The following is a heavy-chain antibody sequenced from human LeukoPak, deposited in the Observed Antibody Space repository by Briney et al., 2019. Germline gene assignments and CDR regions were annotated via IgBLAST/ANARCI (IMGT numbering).Heavy chain of an antibody. V-gene: IGHV4-4*07. CDR3: ARQDYSSETVGGIDY. CDR1: GGSISSYY. CDR2: IYTSGTT. J-gene: IGHJ4*02. D-gene: IGHD3-10*01. Sequence: SETLSLTCTVSGGSISSYYWTWIRQPAGKGLEWIGRIYTSGTTNYNPSLQSRVTISVDNSKNQFSLRLSSVTAADTAVYYCARQDYSSETVGGIDYWGQGTLVTVSS.